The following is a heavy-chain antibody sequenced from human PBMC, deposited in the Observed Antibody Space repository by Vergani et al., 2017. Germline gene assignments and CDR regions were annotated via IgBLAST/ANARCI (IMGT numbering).Heavy chain of an antibody. CDR3: AGDADLGYCSSTSCYDNWFDP. D-gene: IGHD2-2*01. CDR1: GGTFSSYT. Sequence: QVQLVQSGAEVKKPGSSVKVSCKASGGTFSSYTISWVRQAPGQGLEWMGRIIPILGIANYAQKFQGRVTITADKSTSTAYMELSSLRSEDTAVYYCAGDADLGYCSSTSCYDNWFDPWGQGTLVTVSS. V-gene: IGHV1-69*08. J-gene: IGHJ5*02. CDR2: IIPILGIA.